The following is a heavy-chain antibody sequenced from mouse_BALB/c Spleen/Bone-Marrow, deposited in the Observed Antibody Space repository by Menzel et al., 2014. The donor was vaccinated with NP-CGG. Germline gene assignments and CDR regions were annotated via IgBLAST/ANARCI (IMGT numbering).Heavy chain of an antibody. D-gene: IGHD2-1*01. Sequence: VQLQQSGPELVKPGASVKMSCTASGYKFTDYYMDWVKQSHEESFEWIGRVNPYNGGTSYNQKFQGKATLTVDKPSSTAYMELNSLTSEDSAVYYCARFPNYAYAMDYWGQGTSVTVSS. CDR1: GYKFTDYY. CDR2: VNPYNGGT. CDR3: ARFPNYAYAMDY. J-gene: IGHJ4*01. V-gene: IGHV1-19*01.